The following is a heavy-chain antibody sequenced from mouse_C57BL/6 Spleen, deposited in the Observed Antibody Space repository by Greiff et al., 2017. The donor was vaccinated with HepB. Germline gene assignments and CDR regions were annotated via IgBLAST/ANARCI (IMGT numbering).Heavy chain of an antibody. Sequence: VQLQQSGPELVKPGASVKISCKASGYAFSSSWMNWVKQRPGKGLEWIGRIYPGDGDTNYNGKFKGKATLTADKSSSTAYMQLSSLTSEDSAVYVCARDGNYRDAMDYWGQRTSVTVSS. D-gene: IGHD2-1*01. CDR3: ARDGNYRDAMDY. V-gene: IGHV1-82*01. CDR2: IYPGDGDT. CDR1: GYAFSSSW. J-gene: IGHJ4*01.